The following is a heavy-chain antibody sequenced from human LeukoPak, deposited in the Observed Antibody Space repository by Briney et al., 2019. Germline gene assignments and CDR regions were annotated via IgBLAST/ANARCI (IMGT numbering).Heavy chain of an antibody. Sequence: SGGSLRLSCAASGFTFSSYSMNWVRQAPGKGLEWVSHISSSSSSIYYADSVKGRFSISRDNAKNSLYLQRNSLRDEDTAVYYCARSGYGSRWYFFDRWGQGTLVTVSS. V-gene: IGHV3-48*02. D-gene: IGHD6-13*01. CDR3: ARSGYGSRWYFFDR. CDR1: GFTFSSYS. J-gene: IGHJ4*02. CDR2: ISSSSSSI.